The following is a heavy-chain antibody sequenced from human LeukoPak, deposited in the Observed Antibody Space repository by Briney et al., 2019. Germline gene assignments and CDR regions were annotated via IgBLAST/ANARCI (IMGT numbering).Heavy chain of an antibody. CDR1: GFTFSSYW. CDR3: ARYDYVWGSYRYVDY. J-gene: IGHJ4*02. Sequence: GGSLRPSCAASGFTFSSYWMSWVRQAPGKGLEWVANIKQDGSEKYYVDSVKGRFIISRDNAKNSLYLQMNSLRAEDTAVYYCARYDYVWGSYRYVDYWGQGTLVTVSS. V-gene: IGHV3-7*01. D-gene: IGHD3-16*02. CDR2: IKQDGSEK.